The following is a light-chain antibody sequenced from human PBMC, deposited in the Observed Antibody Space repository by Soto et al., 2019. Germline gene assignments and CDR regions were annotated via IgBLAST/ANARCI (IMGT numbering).Light chain of an antibody. CDR2: NNN. CDR1: TSNIGNNY. Sequence: QSVLTQPPSASGTPGQRVTISCSWSTSNIGNNYVYWYRQLPGTAPKLLIYNNNQRPSGVPDRFSGSESGTSASLAIRGLRSEDEADYHCAAWDDSLSGYVFGTGTKVTVL. CDR3: AAWDDSLSGYV. V-gene: IGLV1-47*02. J-gene: IGLJ1*01.